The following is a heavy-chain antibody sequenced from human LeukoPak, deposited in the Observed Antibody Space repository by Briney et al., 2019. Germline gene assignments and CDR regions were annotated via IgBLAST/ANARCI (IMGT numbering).Heavy chain of an antibody. CDR1: GFTFSNYW. D-gene: IGHD6-19*01. CDR2: INSDGSST. CDR3: ARDGSQWLDNVFDI. Sequence: PGGSLRLSCAASGFTFSNYWMHWVRQAPGKGLVWVSRINSDGSSTSYADSVKGRFTISRDNAKNSLYLQMNSLRAEDTAVYYCARDGSQWLDNVFDIWGQGTMVTVSS. V-gene: IGHV3-74*01. J-gene: IGHJ3*02.